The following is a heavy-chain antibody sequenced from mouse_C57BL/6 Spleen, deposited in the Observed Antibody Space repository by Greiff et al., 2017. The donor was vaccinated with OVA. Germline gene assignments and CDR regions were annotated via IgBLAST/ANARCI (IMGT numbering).Heavy chain of an antibody. D-gene: IGHD4-1*01. CDR1: GYTFTSYW. J-gene: IGHJ4*01. CDR3: ASSGAMDY. Sequence: VQLQQSGAELVKPGASVKMSCKASGYTFTSYWITWVKQRPGQGLEWIGDIYPGSGSTNYNEKFKSKATLTVDKSSSTAYMQLSSLTSEVSAVDFCASSGAMDYWGQGTSVTVSS. CDR2: IYPGSGST. V-gene: IGHV1-55*01.